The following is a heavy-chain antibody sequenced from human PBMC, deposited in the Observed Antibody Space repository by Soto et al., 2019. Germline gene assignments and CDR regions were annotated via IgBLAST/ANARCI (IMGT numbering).Heavy chain of an antibody. CDR1: GFSLTTRGVG. J-gene: IGHJ4*02. V-gene: IGHV2-5*01. CDR2: IYWNADK. CDR3: VHRMWAGRQIGF. D-gene: IGHD1-26*01. Sequence: QITLRESGPTLVRPTQTLTLTCTFSGFSLTTRGVGVGWIRQPPGKALEWLAFIYWNADKRYTASLNNRLTIAGKSSENQVVLELTDMYPVDTATYYCVHRMWAGRQIGFWGRGTLVTVSS.